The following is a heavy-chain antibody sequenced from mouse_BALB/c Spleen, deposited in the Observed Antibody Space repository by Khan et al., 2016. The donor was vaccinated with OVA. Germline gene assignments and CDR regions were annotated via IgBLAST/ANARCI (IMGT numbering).Heavy chain of an antibody. D-gene: IGHD2-3*01. Sequence: QVQLQQSGPGLVQPSQSLSITCTVSGFSLTNYSVHWVRQSPGKGLEWLGVIWSAGSTDYNAAFMSRLSISKDNYRSQVFCKRYSRHPKDTAKYYCARRDYECGRGAGFAYWGQGTLVTVSA. CDR2: IWSAGST. J-gene: IGHJ3*01. CDR3: ARRDYECGRGAGFAY. V-gene: IGHV2-2*02. CDR1: GFSLTNYS.